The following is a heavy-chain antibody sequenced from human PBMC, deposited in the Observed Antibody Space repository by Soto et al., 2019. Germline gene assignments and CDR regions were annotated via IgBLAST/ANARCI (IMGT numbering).Heavy chain of an antibody. V-gene: IGHV3-33*01. D-gene: IGHD6-13*01. CDR3: ARDLSSSPHDAFDI. Sequence: GGSLRLSCAASGFTFSSYGMHWVRQAPGKGLEWVAVIWYDGSNKYYADSVKGRFTISRDNSKNTLYLQMNSLRAEDTAVYYCARDLSSSPHDAFDIWGQGTMVTVSS. CDR2: IWYDGSNK. CDR1: GFTFSSYG. J-gene: IGHJ3*02.